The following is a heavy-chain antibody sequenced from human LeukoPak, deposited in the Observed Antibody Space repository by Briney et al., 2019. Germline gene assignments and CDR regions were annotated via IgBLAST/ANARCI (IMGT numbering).Heavy chain of an antibody. D-gene: IGHD4-17*01. V-gene: IGHV3-7*01. J-gene: IGHJ3*02. CDR3: ARGDFSDYGDYVDAFDI. Sequence: GGSLRLSCAASGVTFNNYWMSWVRQGPGQGLQWVAKIKQVVGAKFYVDSVKGRFTISRDNTKNSLYLRMNSLRVEDTAVYYCARGDFSDYGDYVDAFDIWGQGTMVTVSS. CDR1: GVTFNNYW. CDR2: IKQVVGAK.